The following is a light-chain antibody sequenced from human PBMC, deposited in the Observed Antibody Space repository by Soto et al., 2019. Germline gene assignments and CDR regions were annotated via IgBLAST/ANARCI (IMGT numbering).Light chain of an antibody. CDR1: QSISSY. V-gene: IGKV1-39*01. J-gene: IGKJ4*01. Sequence: DIQMTQSPSSLSASVGDRVTITCRASQSISSYLNWYQQKPGKAPKLLIYAASSLQSGVPSRFSGSGSGTDFTLTISSLQPEDFATYYCQQANSFPLTFG. CDR2: AAS. CDR3: QQANSFPLT.